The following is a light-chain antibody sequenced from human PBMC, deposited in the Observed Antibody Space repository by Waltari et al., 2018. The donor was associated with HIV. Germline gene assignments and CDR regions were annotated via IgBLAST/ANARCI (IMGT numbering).Light chain of an antibody. CDR2: GNS. V-gene: IGLV1-40*01. Sequence: QSVLTQPPSVSGAPGQRVTISCTGSSSNIGAGYDVHWYQQLPGTAPKLLIYGNSNRPSGVPDRCSGSKSGTSASLAITGLQAGDEADYYCQSYDSSLSGSGVFGGGTKLTVL. CDR1: SSNIGAGYD. J-gene: IGLJ3*02. CDR3: QSYDSSLSGSGV.